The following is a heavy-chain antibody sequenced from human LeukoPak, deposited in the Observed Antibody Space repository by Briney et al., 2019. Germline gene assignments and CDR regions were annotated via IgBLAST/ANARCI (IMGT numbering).Heavy chain of an antibody. Sequence: GGSLRLSCAASGFTFSSYEMNWVRQAPGKGLEWVSSISSSSSYIYYADSVKGRFTISRDNAKNSLYLQMNSLRAEDTAVYYCAREDMVRGVLGYYMDVWGKGTTVTVSS. D-gene: IGHD3-10*01. J-gene: IGHJ6*03. CDR1: GFTFSSYE. V-gene: IGHV3-21*01. CDR2: ISSSSSYI. CDR3: AREDMVRGVLGYYMDV.